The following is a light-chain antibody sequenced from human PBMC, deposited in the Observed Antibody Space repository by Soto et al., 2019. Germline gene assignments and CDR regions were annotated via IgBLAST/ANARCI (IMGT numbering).Light chain of an antibody. CDR2: GNS. V-gene: IGLV1-40*01. CDR3: QSYDSSLSGNVV. J-gene: IGLJ2*01. Sequence: QSALTQQPSVSGAPGQRVTISCTGSRSNIGAGYDVHWYQQLPGTAPKLLIYGNSNRPSGVPDRFSGSKSGTSASLAITGLHDEDEADYYCQSYDSSLSGNVVVGVGTKLTVL. CDR1: RSNIGAGYD.